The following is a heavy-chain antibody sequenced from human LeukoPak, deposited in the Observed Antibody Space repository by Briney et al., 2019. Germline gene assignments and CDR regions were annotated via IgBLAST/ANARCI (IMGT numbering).Heavy chain of an antibody. J-gene: IGHJ5*02. CDR2: ITPVIGSV. V-gene: IGHV1-69*08. D-gene: IGHD1-26*01. Sequence: SVKVSCKASGGTFNSHIFGWVRQAPGQGLEWMGRITPVIGSVKYAQKFQGRMSIFADGSTTTAYMELNSLTSEDTAVYFCTRVNLRGSQYNWFDPWGQGTLVTVSS. CDR1: GGTFNSHI. CDR3: TRVNLRGSQYNWFDP.